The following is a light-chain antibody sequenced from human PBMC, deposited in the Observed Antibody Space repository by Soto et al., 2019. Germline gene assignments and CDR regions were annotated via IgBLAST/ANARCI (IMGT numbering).Light chain of an antibody. CDR1: QSPLHTSGDNY. J-gene: IGKJ1*01. Sequence: VRNPFPLPLFPTPGGPAPLSSPASQSPLHTSGDNYLDWYLQRPGQSPQLLIYLGSKRASGVSDRFSGSGSGTRFTLRISRVEAEDVGFYYCMQAQQIPRTFGQGTKVDIK. CDR2: LGS. V-gene: IGKV2-28*01. CDR3: MQAQQIPRT.